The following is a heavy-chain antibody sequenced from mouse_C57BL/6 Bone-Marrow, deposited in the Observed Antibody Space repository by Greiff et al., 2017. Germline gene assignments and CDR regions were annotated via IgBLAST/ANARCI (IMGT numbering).Heavy chain of an antibody. D-gene: IGHD2-3*01. CDR2: IRSRSNNYAT. V-gene: IGHV10-1*01. CDR3: VSLIYDGYYEGYYYAMDY. CDR1: GFSFNTYA. J-gene: IGHJ4*01. Sequence: EVKLVESGGGLVQPKGSLKLSCAASGFSFNTYAMNWVRQAPGTGLEWVARIRSRSNNYATYYADSVKERFTISRDDSESMLYLQMNNLKTEDTAMYYCVSLIYDGYYEGYYYAMDYWGQGTSVTVSS.